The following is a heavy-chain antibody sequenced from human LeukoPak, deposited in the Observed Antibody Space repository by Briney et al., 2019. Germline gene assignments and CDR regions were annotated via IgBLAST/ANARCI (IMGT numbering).Heavy chain of an antibody. D-gene: IGHD2-2*02. V-gene: IGHV6-1*01. CDR3: ARAGLDCSSTSCYTFMDY. CDR2: TYYRSKWYN. J-gene: IGHJ4*02. Sequence: SQTLSLTCAISGDSVSSNIAAWNWIRQSPSRGLEWLGRTYYRSKWYNDYAVSVKSRITINPDTSKNQFSLQLNSVTPEDTAVYYCARAGLDCSSTSCYTFMDYWGQGTLVTVSS. CDR1: GDSVSSNIAA.